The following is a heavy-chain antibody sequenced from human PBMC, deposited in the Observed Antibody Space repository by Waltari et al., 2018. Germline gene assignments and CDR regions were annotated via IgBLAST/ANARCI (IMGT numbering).Heavy chain of an antibody. D-gene: IGHD4-17*01. CDR2: IRGSGGST. J-gene: IGHJ4*01. CDR3: AKVGGFYGDYRDY. CDR1: GFTFSSYA. V-gene: IGHV3-23*01. Sequence: EVQLLESGGGLVQPGGSLRLSCAASGFTFSSYAMSWVRQAPGKGLEWVSAIRGSGGSTYYADSVKGRFTISRDNSKNTLYLQMNSLRAEDTAVYYCAKVGGFYGDYRDYWGHGTLVTVSS.